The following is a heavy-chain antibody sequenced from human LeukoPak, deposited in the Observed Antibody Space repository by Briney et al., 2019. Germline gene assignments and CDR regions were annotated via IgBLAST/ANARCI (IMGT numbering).Heavy chain of an antibody. CDR2: ISSSSSYI. V-gene: IGHV3-21*01. CDR3: ARDWFHAIDY. J-gene: IGHJ4*02. Sequence: GGSLRLSCAASGFTFSSYSMNWVRQAPGKGLEWVSSISSSSSYIYYADSVKGRFTISRDDSKNTLYLQMNSLRAEDTAVYYCARDWFHAIDYWGQGTLVTVSS. CDR1: GFTFSSYS. D-gene: IGHD2/OR15-2a*01.